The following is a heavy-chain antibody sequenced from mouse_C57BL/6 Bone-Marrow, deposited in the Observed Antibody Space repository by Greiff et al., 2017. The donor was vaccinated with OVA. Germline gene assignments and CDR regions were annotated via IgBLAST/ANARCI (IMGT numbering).Heavy chain of an antibody. CDR1: GYTFTSYW. Sequence: VQLQQSGAELVKPGASVKLSCKASGYTFTSYWMQWVKQRPGQGLEWIGEIDPSDSNTNYNQKFKGKATLAVDTSSSTAYMQLSSLTSEDSAVYYCATDGSSYDYYAMDYWGQGTSVTVSS. D-gene: IGHD1-1*01. J-gene: IGHJ4*01. V-gene: IGHV1-50*01. CDR2: IDPSDSNT. CDR3: ATDGSSYDYYAMDY.